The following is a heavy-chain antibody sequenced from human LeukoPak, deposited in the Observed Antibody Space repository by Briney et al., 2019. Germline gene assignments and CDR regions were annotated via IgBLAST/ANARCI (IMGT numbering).Heavy chain of an antibody. CDR3: ARGGSGSGYLYYFDS. V-gene: IGHV1-2*06. CDR1: GYSFSDYP. D-gene: IGHD3-10*01. J-gene: IGHJ4*02. Sequence: GASVKVSCKASGYSFSDYPIHWVRQAPGQGLEWMGRINSNSGGTSYAQNFQGRVTKTRDTSITTAYMEVSGLTSDDTAVYYCARGGSGSGYLYYFDSWGQGTLVSVSS. CDR2: INSNSGGT.